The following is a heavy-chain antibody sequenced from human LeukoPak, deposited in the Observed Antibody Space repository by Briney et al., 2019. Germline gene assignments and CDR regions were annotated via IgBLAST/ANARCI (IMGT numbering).Heavy chain of an antibody. V-gene: IGHV4-34*01. Sequence: SETLSLTCAVYGGSFSGYYWSWIRQPPGKGLEWIGSIYYSGSTYYNPSLKSRVTISVDTSKNQFSLKLSSVTAADTAVYYCARVASPITMVRGVPNWFDPWGQGTLVTVSS. CDR1: GGSFSGYY. CDR2: IYYSGST. D-gene: IGHD3-10*01. J-gene: IGHJ5*02. CDR3: ARVASPITMVRGVPNWFDP.